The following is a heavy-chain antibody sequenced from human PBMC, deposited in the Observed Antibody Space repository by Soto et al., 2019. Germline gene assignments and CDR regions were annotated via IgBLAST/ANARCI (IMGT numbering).Heavy chain of an antibody. V-gene: IGHV4-39*01. Sequence: PSETLTLTCSGSGGSIIISSYEGGWSRVPPGKGLEWIGSIYYSGSTYYNPSLKSRVTISVDTSKNQFSLKLSSVTAADTAVYYCARRWFGELLEGYYYYGMDVWGQGTTVS. CDR2: IYYSGST. CDR3: ARRWFGELLEGYYYYGMDV. D-gene: IGHD3-10*01. CDR1: GGSIIISSYE. J-gene: IGHJ6*02.